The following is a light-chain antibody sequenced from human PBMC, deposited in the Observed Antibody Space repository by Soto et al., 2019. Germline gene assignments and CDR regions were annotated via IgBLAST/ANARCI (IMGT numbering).Light chain of an antibody. CDR2: EDN. V-gene: IGLV6-57*01. CDR1: RGSIASNY. J-gene: IGLJ3*02. Sequence: NFMLTQPHSVSESPGKTVTISCTRSRGSIASNYVQWYQQRPGSSPTTVIYEDNQRPSGVPDRFSGSIDSSSNSASLTISGLETEDEADYYCQSYDATNQVFGGGTQLTVL. CDR3: QSYDATNQV.